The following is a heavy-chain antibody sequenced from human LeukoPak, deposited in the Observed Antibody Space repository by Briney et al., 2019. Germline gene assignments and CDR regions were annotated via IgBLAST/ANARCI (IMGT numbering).Heavy chain of an antibody. CDR1: DGSISSYY. CDR3: ARGVYRTAGY. D-gene: IGHD2-2*02. Sequence: SETLSLTCSVSDGSISSYYWNWIRQSPGKGLEWIGYIYYSGSTNYNPSLKSRVTISVDTSKNQFSLKLSSVTAADTAVYYCARGVYRTAGYWGQGTLVTVSS. V-gene: IGHV4-59*12. J-gene: IGHJ4*02. CDR2: IYYSGST.